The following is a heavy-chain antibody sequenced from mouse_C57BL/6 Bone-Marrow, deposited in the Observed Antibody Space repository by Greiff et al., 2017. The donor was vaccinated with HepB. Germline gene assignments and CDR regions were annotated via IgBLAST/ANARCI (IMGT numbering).Heavy chain of an antibody. CDR3: ARDRYYDYDDVTWFAY. J-gene: IGHJ3*01. Sequence: EVKLQESGPGLVKPSQSLSLTCSVTGYSITSGYYWNWIRQFPGNKLEWMGYISYDGSNNYNPSLKNRISITRDTSKNQFFLKLNSVTTEDTATYYCARDRYYDYDDVTWFAYWGQGTLVTVSA. CDR2: ISYDGSN. D-gene: IGHD2-4*01. CDR1: GYSITSGYY. V-gene: IGHV3-6*01.